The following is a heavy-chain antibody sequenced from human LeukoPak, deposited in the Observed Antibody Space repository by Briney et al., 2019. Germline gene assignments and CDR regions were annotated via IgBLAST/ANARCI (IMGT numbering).Heavy chain of an antibody. CDR2: INPNSGGT. V-gene: IGHV1-2*02. D-gene: IGHD4-23*01. CDR3: ARWDYGGGETQKDAFDT. CDR1: GYTFTGYY. J-gene: IGHJ3*02. Sequence: ASVKVSCKASGYTFTGYYMHWVRQAPGQGLEWMGWINPNSGGTNYAQKFQGRVTMTRDTSISTAYMELSRLRSDDTAVYYCARWDYGGGETQKDAFDTWGQGTMVTVSS.